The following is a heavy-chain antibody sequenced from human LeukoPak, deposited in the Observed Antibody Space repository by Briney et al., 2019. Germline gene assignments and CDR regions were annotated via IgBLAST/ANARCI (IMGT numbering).Heavy chain of an antibody. J-gene: IGHJ3*02. CDR2: IKQDGSEK. V-gene: IGHV3-7*01. CDR3: ARLGATFVAFDI. D-gene: IGHD1-26*01. Sequence: GRSLRLSCAASGFTFSSYAMHWVRQAPGKGLEWVANIKQDGSEKYYVDSVKGRFTISRDNAKNSLYLQMNSLRAEDTAVYYCARLGATFVAFDIWGQGTMVTVSS. CDR1: GFTFSSYA.